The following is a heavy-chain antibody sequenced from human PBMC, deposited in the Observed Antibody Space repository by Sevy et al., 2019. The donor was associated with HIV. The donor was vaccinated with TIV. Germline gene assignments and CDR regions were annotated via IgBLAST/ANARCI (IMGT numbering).Heavy chain of an antibody. CDR1: GFTFSAYG. D-gene: IGHD2-2*01. J-gene: IGHJ4*02. CDR3: AREGVPAAIGFDY. V-gene: IGHV3-33*01. Sequence: GGSLRLSCEASGFTFSAYGMHWVRQAPGKGLEWVANIWYDGSKKYYADSVKGRFTISRDNSKNTLFLQMNSLRAEETALYYCAREGVPAAIGFDYWGQGSLVTVSS. CDR2: IWYDGSKK.